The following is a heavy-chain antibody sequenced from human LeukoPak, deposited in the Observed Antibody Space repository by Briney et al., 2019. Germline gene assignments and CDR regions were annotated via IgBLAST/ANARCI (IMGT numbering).Heavy chain of an antibody. CDR1: GYTFTAYH. CDR3: ARGTFIVGALASY. CDR2: INANSGNT. D-gene: IGHD1-26*01. V-gene: IGHV1-8*02. J-gene: IGHJ4*02. Sequence: ASVKVSCKASGYTFTAYHIHWVRQAPGQGLEWMGWINANSGNTGYAQKFQGRVTMTRNTSISTAYMELSSLRSEDTAVYYCARGTFIVGALASYWGQGTLVTVSS.